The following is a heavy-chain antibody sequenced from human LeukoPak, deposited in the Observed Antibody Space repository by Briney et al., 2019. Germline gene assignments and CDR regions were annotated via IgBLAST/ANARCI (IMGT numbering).Heavy chain of an antibody. J-gene: IGHJ3*02. V-gene: IGHV1-2*06. CDR2: INPNSGGT. CDR1: GYTFTGYY. D-gene: IGHD3-10*01. CDR3: ARVFRVPYDAFDI. Sequence: ASVKVSCKASGYTFTGYYMHWVRQAPGQGLEWMGRINPNSGGTNYAQKFQGRVTMTRDTSISTAYMELSRLRSDDTAVYHCARVFRVPYDAFDIWGQGTMVTVSS.